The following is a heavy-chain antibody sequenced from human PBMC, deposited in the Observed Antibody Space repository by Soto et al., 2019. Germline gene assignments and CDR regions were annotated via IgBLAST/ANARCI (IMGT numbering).Heavy chain of an antibody. CDR1: GFTFSNAW. J-gene: IGHJ4*02. V-gene: IGHV3-15*01. CDR2: IKSKTDGGTT. CDR3: TTEVEIAARPGSFDY. D-gene: IGHD6-6*01. Sequence: GGSLRLSCAASGFTFSNAWMSWVRQAPGKGLEWVGRIKSKTDGGTTDYAAPVKGRFTISRDDSKNTLYLQMNSLKTEDTAVYYCTTEVEIAARPGSFDYWGQGTLVTVSS.